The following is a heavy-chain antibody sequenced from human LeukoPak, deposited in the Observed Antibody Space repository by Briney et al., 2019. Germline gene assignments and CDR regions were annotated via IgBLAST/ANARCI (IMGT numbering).Heavy chain of an antibody. V-gene: IGHV4-34*01. CDR1: GGSFSGYY. J-gene: IGHJ6*02. CDR3: AGNYNMDV. Sequence: SETLSLTCAVYGGSFSGYYWSWIRQPPGKGLEWIGEINHSGGTNYNPSLKSRVTISVDTSKNQFSLKVTSVTAADTAVYYCAGNYNMDVWGQGTTVTVSS. CDR2: INHSGGT.